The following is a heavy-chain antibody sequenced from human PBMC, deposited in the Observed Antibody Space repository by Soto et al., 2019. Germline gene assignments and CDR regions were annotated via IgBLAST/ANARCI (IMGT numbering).Heavy chain of an antibody. Sequence: HPGGSLRLSCAASGFTFSSYAMNWVRQAPGKGLEWVSAISAYDDSTYYTDSVKGRFTISRDNSKNTLYLQMNSLRAEDTAVYYCATKRSIAAAAYPRYFDYWGQGTLVTVSS. D-gene: IGHD6-13*01. CDR3: ATKRSIAAAAYPRYFDY. CDR2: ISAYDDST. V-gene: IGHV3-23*01. CDR1: GFTFSSYA. J-gene: IGHJ4*02.